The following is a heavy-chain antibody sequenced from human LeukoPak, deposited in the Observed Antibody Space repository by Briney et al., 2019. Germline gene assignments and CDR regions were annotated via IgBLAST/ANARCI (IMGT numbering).Heavy chain of an antibody. D-gene: IGHD3-22*01. Sequence: GGSLRLSCAASGFTFSSFPMHWVRQAPGKGLEWVALIQDNGATTNYADSVRGRFTISRDNSKSTVYLQMNSLKPDDTAVYYCATQSITLVVVISPFDYWGQGTLVTVSS. CDR2: IQDNGATT. CDR1: GFTFSSFP. V-gene: IGHV3-30*02. CDR3: ATQSITLVVVISPFDY. J-gene: IGHJ4*02.